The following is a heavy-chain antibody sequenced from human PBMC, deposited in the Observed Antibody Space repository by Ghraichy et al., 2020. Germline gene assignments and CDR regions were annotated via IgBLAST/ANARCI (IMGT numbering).Heavy chain of an antibody. Sequence: SETLSLTCAVYGGSFSGYYWSWIRQPPGKGLEWIGEINHSGSTNYNPSLKSRVTISVDTSKNQFSLKLSSVTAADTAVYYCARRRGYSYGINPWGQGTLVTVSS. D-gene: IGHD5-18*01. V-gene: IGHV4-34*01. CDR2: INHSGST. CDR1: GGSFSGYY. CDR3: ARRRGYSYGINP. J-gene: IGHJ5*02.